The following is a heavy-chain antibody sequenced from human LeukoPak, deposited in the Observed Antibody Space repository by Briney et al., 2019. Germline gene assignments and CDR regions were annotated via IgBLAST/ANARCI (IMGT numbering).Heavy chain of an antibody. D-gene: IGHD1-26*01. CDR3: ARDPSGSYFDC. CDR1: GYTLTELS. J-gene: IGHJ4*02. CDR2: INPNSGGT. Sequence: ASVKVSCKVSGYTLTELSMHWVRQAPGQGLEWMGWINPNSGGTNYAQKFQGRVTMTRDTSISTAYMELSRLRSDDTAVYYCARDPSGSYFDCWGQGTLVTVSS. V-gene: IGHV1-2*02.